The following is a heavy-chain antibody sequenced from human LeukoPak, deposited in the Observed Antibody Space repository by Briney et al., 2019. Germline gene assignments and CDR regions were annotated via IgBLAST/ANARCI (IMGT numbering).Heavy chain of an antibody. Sequence: GGSLRLSCAASGFTFSSCSMNWVRQAPGKGLEWVSSISSSSTYIYYADSVKGRFTISRDNAKNSLYLQMNSLSAEDTAVFYCARFRRGYTFEAAFDLWGQGTMVTVSS. CDR1: GFTFSSCS. J-gene: IGHJ3*01. CDR2: ISSSSTYI. V-gene: IGHV3-21*01. CDR3: ARFRRGYTFEAAFDL. D-gene: IGHD5-18*01.